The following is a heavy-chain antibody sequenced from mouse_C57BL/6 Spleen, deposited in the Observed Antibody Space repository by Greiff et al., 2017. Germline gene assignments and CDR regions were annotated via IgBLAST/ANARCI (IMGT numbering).Heavy chain of an antibody. D-gene: IGHD2-5*01. V-gene: IGHV1-22*01. CDR1: GYTFTDYY. Sequence: VQLQQSGPELVKPGASVKMSCKASGYTFTDYYMHWVKQRHGQSLEWIGYINPNNGGTSYHQKFKGKATLTVDKSSSTAYMELRSLTSEDTAVDYCARWAYYSKDAMDYWGQGTSVTVSS. CDR3: ARWAYYSKDAMDY. J-gene: IGHJ4*01. CDR2: INPNNGGT.